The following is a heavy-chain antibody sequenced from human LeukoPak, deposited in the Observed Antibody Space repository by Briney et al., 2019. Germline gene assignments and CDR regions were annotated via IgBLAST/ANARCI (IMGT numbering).Heavy chain of an antibody. CDR1: GFTFSSYG. J-gene: IGHJ4*02. CDR3: AKDQGLWFGEFNDY. D-gene: IGHD3-10*01. CDR2: ISYDGSNK. Sequence: GRSLRLSCAASGFTFSSYGMHWVRQAPGKGLEWVAVISYDGSNKYYADSVKGRFTISRDNSKNTLYLQMNSLRAEDTAVYYCAKDQGLWFGEFNDYWGQGTLVTVSS. V-gene: IGHV3-30*18.